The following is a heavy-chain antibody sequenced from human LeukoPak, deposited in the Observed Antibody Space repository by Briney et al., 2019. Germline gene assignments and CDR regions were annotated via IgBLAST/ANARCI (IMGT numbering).Heavy chain of an antibody. V-gene: IGHV3-23*01. CDR3: AKEGPGIAVAGTEGVFDY. J-gene: IGHJ4*02. Sequence: GGSLRLSCAVSGFTFTSYWMSWVRQAPGKGLEWVSAISGSGGSTYYADSVKGRFTISRDNSKNTLYLQMNSLRAEDTAVYYCAKEGPGIAVAGTEGVFDYWGQGTLVTVSS. CDR2: ISGSGGST. D-gene: IGHD6-19*01. CDR1: GFTFTSYW.